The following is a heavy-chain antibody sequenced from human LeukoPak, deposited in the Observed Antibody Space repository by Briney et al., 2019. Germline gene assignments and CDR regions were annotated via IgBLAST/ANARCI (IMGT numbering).Heavy chain of an antibody. J-gene: IGHJ5*02. CDR3: ARGRLLWFGELSWFDP. Sequence: SETLSLTCAVYGGSFSGYYWSWIRQPPGKGLEWIGEINHSGSTNYNPSLKSRVTISVDTSKNQFSLKLSSVTAADTAVYYCARGRLLWFGELSWFDPWGQGTLATVSS. D-gene: IGHD3-10*01. CDR2: INHSGST. V-gene: IGHV4-34*01. CDR1: GGSFSGYY.